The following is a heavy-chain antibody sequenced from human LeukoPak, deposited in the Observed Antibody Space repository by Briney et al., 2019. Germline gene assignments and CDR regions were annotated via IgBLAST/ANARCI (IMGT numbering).Heavy chain of an antibody. V-gene: IGHV3-21*01. D-gene: IGHD2-2*02. CDR3: ARGSRCSSTSCYRSEYFQH. CDR1: GFTFSSYS. Sequence: GGSLRLSCAASGFTFSSYSMNWVRQAPGKGLEWVSSISSSSSYIYYADSVKGRFTISRDNAKNSLYLQMNSLRAEDTAVYYCARGSRCSSTSCYRSEYFQHWGQGTLVTVSS. J-gene: IGHJ1*01. CDR2: ISSSSSYI.